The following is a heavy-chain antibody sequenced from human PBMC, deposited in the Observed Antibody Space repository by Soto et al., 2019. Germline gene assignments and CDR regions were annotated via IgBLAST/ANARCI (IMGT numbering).Heavy chain of an antibody. CDR1: GASISNSHW. V-gene: IGHV4-4*02. CDR2: IYHSGST. J-gene: IGHJ5*02. Sequence: QVQLQESGPGLVKPSGTLSLTCVVSGASISNSHWLSWVRQPPGEGLEWIGEIYHSGSTNYNPSLGSRVTISVDKSKNQISLRLNSVTAAETAVYYCAKAAAYCLASWGPGTLVTVSS. CDR3: AKAAAYCLAS. D-gene: IGHD2-21*01.